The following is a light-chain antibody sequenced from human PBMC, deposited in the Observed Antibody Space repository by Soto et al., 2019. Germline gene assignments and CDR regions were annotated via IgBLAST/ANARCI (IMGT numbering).Light chain of an antibody. J-gene: IGKJ2*01. CDR1: QSVGSN. CDR3: QQYNNWPPFT. V-gene: IGKV3-15*01. CDR2: GAS. Sequence: VVMTQSPATLSVSPGERATLSCRASQSVGSNLAWYQQKPGQAPRLLIYGASTRATGIPARFSGSGSETEFTLTISSLQSEDFAVYYCQQYNNWPPFTFGQGSKVEIK.